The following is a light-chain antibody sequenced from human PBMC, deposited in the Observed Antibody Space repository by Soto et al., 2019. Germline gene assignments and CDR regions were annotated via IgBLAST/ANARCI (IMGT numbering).Light chain of an antibody. J-gene: IGKJ1*01. V-gene: IGKV3-11*01. Sequence: EIVLTKSPGTLSLSPGERATLSCRASQSVSSYLAWYQQKPGQAPRLLIYDASTRATGISARFSGSGSGTDFTLTISSLEPEDFAVYYCQQRSTWPVTFGQGTKV. CDR3: QQRSTWPVT. CDR1: QSVSSY. CDR2: DAS.